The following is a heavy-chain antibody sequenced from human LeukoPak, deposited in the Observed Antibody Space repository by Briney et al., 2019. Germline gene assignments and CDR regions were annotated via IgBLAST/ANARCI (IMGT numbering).Heavy chain of an antibody. J-gene: IGHJ3*02. V-gene: IGHV3-74*01. CDR2: INSDGSST. D-gene: IGHD3-3*01. Sequence: GGSLRLSCAASGFTFSSYWMHWVRQAPGKGLVWVSRINSDGSSTSYADSVKGRSTISRDNAKNTLYLQMNSLRAEDAAVYYFARDITIFGDAFDIWGQGTMVTVSS. CDR3: ARDITIFGDAFDI. CDR1: GFTFSSYW.